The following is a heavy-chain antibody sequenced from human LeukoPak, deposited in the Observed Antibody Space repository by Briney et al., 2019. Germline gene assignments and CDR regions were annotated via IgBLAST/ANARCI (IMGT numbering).Heavy chain of an antibody. V-gene: IGHV4-38-2*02. Sequence: SETLSLTCTVSGNSFGNYYWGWIRQPPGKGLEWIGSIYHSGSTYYNPSLKSRVTISVDTSKNQFSLKLSSVTAADTAVYYCASGTYDILTGYLYYYYYMDVWGKGTTVTVSS. D-gene: IGHD3-9*01. CDR3: ASGTYDILTGYLYYYYYMDV. J-gene: IGHJ6*03. CDR1: GNSFGNYY. CDR2: IYHSGST.